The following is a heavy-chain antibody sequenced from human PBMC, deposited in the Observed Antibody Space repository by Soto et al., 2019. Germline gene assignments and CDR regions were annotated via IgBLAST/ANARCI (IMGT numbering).Heavy chain of an antibody. D-gene: IGHD3-22*01. CDR2: ISGSGGST. CDR1: GFTFSSYA. CDR3: AKATYYYDSSGYLPNY. Sequence: PVGSLRLSCAASGFTFSSYAMSWVRQAPGKGLEWVSAISGSGGSTYYADSVKGRFTISRDNSKNTLYLQMNSLRAEDTAVYYCAKATYYYDSSGYLPNYWGQGTLVTVSS. V-gene: IGHV3-23*01. J-gene: IGHJ4*02.